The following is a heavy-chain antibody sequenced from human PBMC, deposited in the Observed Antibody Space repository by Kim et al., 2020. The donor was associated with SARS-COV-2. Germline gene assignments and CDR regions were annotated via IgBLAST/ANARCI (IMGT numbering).Heavy chain of an antibody. J-gene: IGHJ4*02. CDR2: IKKDESER. D-gene: IGHD3-10*01. Sequence: GGSLRLSCAASGFTFSTYWMTWVRQAPGKGLEWVANIKKDESERYYVDSVKGRFTVSRDNAKNLLFLQMNSLRAEDTAVYYCASGGWIDYWGQGTLVTV. CDR3: ASGGWIDY. V-gene: IGHV3-7*03. CDR1: GFTFSTYW.